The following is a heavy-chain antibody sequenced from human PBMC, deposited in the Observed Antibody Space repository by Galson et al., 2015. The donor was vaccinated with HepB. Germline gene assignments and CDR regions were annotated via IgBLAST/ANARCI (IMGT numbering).Heavy chain of an antibody. CDR3: ARELGRYFDWLLSPQHDAFDI. CDR2: ISRSSSYI. J-gene: IGHJ3*02. V-gene: IGHV3-21*01. Sequence: SLRLSCAASGFTFSSYSMNWVRQAPGKGLEWVSSISRSSSYIYYADSVKGRFTISRDNAKNSLYLQMNSLRAEDTAVYYYARELGRYFDWLLSPQHDAFDIWGQGTMVTVSS. CDR1: GFTFSSYS. D-gene: IGHD3-9*01.